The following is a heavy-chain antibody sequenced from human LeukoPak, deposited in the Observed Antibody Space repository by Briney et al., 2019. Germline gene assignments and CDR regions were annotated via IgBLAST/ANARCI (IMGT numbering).Heavy chain of an antibody. D-gene: IGHD3-22*01. CDR3: AKDGFDYYDSSGYYYFDY. V-gene: IGHV3-23*01. Sequence: PGGSLRLSCAASGFTFSSYWMSWVRQAPGKGLQWVSAISGGGSSTYYADSVKGRFTISRDNPKNMLYLQMNSLRAEDTAVYYCAKDGFDYYDSSGYYYFDYWGQGTLVTVSS. CDR1: GFTFSSYW. CDR2: ISGGGSST. J-gene: IGHJ4*02.